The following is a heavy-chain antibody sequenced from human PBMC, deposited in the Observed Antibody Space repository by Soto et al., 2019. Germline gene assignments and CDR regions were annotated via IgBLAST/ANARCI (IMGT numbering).Heavy chain of an antibody. J-gene: IGHJ4*02. D-gene: IGHD6-19*01. CDR2: IKSKIDGGTI. V-gene: IGHV3-15*01. CDR3: TTHNSASFRA. CDR1: GFTVTYAW. Sequence: EVHLVESGGGLVKPGGSLRLSCAVSGFTVTYAWMSWVRQAPGKGLEWVGRIKSKIDGGTIDYAAPVKGRFTISRDDSENTLYLQMDSLKTEDTAVYYCTTHNSASFRAWGQGTVVTVSS.